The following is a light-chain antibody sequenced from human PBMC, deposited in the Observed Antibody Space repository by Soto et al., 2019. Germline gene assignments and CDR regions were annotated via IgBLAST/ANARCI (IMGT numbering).Light chain of an antibody. Sequence: DIQMTQSPSTLSVSVGDRVTITCRASQTISSWLAWYQQKPGKAPKLLIYKASTLKSGVPSRFSGSGAGTEFTLTISSLQPDDFATYYCQHYKSYSEAFGQGTKV. V-gene: IGKV1-5*03. CDR2: KAS. CDR3: QHYKSYSEA. J-gene: IGKJ1*01. CDR1: QTISSW.